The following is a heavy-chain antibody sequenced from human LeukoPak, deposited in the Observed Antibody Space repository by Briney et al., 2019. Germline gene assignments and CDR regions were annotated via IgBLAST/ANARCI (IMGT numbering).Heavy chain of an antibody. D-gene: IGHD2-21*02. CDR2: VSGSGYST. CDR3: AKAYCGGDCYVRVDYSYGMDV. CDR1: RFTSSSYA. J-gene: IGHJ6*02. V-gene: IGHV3-23*01. Sequence: GGSLRLSCAASRFTSSSYAMSWVRQAPGKGLEWVSTVSGSGYSTYYADSVKGRFTISRDNSRNTLYLQMNNLRAEDTAVYYCAKAYCGGDCYVRVDYSYGMDVWGQGSTVTVSS.